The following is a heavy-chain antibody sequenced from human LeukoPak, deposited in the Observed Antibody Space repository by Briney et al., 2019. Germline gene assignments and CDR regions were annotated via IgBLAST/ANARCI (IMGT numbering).Heavy chain of an antibody. D-gene: IGHD6-13*01. Sequence: PSETLSLTCTVSGYSISSGYFWSWIRQPPGKGLEWIGTIYHSGTTYYNPSLKSRVTISVDTSKNQFSLKLSSVTAADTAVYYCARGGSSWPGVMDVWGQGTTVTVSS. V-gene: IGHV4-38-2*02. CDR1: GYSISSGYF. J-gene: IGHJ6*02. CDR2: IYHSGTT. CDR3: ARGGSSWPGVMDV.